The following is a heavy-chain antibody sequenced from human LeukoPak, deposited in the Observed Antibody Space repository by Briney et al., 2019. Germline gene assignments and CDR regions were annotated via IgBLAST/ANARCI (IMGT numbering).Heavy chain of an antibody. V-gene: IGHV3-21*01. J-gene: IGHJ2*01. CDR1: GFTLKSYT. CDR2: ISPSSSYI. Sequence: GGSLRLSCAPSGFTLKSYTINWVRQAPVKGLEWVSSISPSSSYILYADSVKGRFTISRDNAKNSLYLQMNGLRAEDTAVYYCAIFSREVAGALYSWYFYF. CDR3: AIFSREVAGALYSWYFYF. D-gene: IGHD6-13*01.